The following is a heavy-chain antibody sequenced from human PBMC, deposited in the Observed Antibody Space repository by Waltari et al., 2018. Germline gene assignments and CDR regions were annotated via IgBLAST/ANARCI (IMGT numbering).Heavy chain of an antibody. CDR3: ARDRGDDFWSGYFPVQGYYGMDV. Sequence: QVQLVQSGAEVKKPGSSVKVSCKASGGTFSSYAISWVRQAPGQGLEWMGRIIPIFGTANYAQKFQGRVTITADKSTSTAYMELSSLRSEDTAVYYCARDRGDDFWSGYFPVQGYYGMDVWGQGTTVTVSS. CDR1: GGTFSSYA. D-gene: IGHD3-3*01. V-gene: IGHV1-69*08. J-gene: IGHJ6*02. CDR2: IIPIFGTA.